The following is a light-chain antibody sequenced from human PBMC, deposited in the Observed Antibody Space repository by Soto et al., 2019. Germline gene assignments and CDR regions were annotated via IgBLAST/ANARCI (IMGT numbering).Light chain of an antibody. CDR1: QSISKL. J-gene: IGKJ4*01. CDR3: QQYDSYSPLT. V-gene: IGKV1-5*01. CDR2: DAS. Sequence: DIQMTQSPSTLSASVGDRVTMTCRASQSISKLLDWYQQKPGTAPKLLIYDASNLESGVPSRFSSSGSGTEFTLTIRSLQPDDFATYYCQQYDSYSPLTFGGGTKVDIK.